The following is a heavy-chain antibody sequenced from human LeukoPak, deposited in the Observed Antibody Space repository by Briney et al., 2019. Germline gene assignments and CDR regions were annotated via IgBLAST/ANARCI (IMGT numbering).Heavy chain of an antibody. V-gene: IGHV1-58*02. J-gene: IGHJ3*02. CDR1: GFTFTSSA. D-gene: IGHD3-22*01. CDR3: AAGSGYYYRAFDI. Sequence: SLKVSCKASGFTFTSSAMQWVRQARGQRLEWIGWIVVGSGNTNYAQKLQERVTITRDMSTSTAYMELSSLRSEDTAVYYCAAGSGYYYRAFDIWGQGTMVTVSS. CDR2: IVVGSGNT.